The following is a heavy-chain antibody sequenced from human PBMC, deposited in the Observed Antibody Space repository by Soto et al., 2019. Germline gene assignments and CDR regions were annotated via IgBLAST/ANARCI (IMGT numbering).Heavy chain of an antibody. CDR3: ARDLGGDTRNWFDP. CDR1: GGSISTGDYY. Sequence: PSETLSLTCTFSGGSISTGDYYWSWIRQPPGKGLEWIGYIYYSGSTYYNPSLKSRVTISVDTSKNQFSLKLSSVTAAETAVYYRARDLGGDTRNWFDPWGQGTLVTVSS. CDR2: IYYSGST. V-gene: IGHV4-30-4*01. J-gene: IGHJ5*02. D-gene: IGHD1-26*01.